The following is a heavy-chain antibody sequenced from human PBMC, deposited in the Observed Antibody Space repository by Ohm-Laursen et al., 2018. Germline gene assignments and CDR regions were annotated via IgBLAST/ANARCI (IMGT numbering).Heavy chain of an antibody. CDR2: IYYSGST. CDR3: ARHYTTWFIFDY. V-gene: IGHV4-39*01. CDR1: GGSVSSSNNY. D-gene: IGHD3-9*01. J-gene: IGHJ4*02. Sequence: PSETLSLTCAVSGGSVSSSNNYWAWIRQTPGKGLEWIGSIYYSGSTYYNPSLRSRVTLSEDTSKNEFSLKVNSVTAADTAVYYCARHYTTWFIFDYWGQGILVTVSS.